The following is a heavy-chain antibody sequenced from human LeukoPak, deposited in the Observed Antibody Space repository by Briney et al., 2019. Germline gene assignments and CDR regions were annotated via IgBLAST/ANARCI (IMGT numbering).Heavy chain of an antibody. CDR2: INPSVGST. Sequence: ASVKVSCKASGYIFTSYNIYWVRQAPGQGLEWMGIINPSVGSTNYAQKFQGRVTMTRNTSTSTVYMELSSLRSEDTAVYYCARFAVHRRITVAGQFGLDYWGQGTLVSLSS. CDR1: GYIFTSYN. J-gene: IGHJ4*02. D-gene: IGHD6-19*01. V-gene: IGHV1-46*01. CDR3: ARFAVHRRITVAGQFGLDY.